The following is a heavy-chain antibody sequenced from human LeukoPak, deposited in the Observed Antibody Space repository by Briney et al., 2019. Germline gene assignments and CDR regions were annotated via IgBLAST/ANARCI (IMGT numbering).Heavy chain of an antibody. CDR2: ISGSGGST. D-gene: IGHD3-3*01. V-gene: IGHV3-23*01. CDR3: TKGGNYTIFGVVIMDHMDG. J-gene: IGHJ6*02. CDR1: GFTFSSYA. Sequence: GGSLRLSCAASGFTFSSYAMSWVRQAPGKGLEWVSAISGSGGSTYYADSVKGRFTISRDNSKNTLYLQMNSLRAEDTAVYYFTKGGNYTIFGVVIMDHMDGCGQGTTVTVSS.